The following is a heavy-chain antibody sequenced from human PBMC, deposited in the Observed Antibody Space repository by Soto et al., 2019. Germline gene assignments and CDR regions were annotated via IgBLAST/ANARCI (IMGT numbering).Heavy chain of an antibody. J-gene: IGHJ6*02. V-gene: IGHV4-59*01. CDR1: GGSISSYY. CDR2: IYYSGST. Sequence: PSETLSLTCTVSGGSISSYYWSWIRQRPGKGLEWIGYIYYSGSTNYNPSLKSRVTISVDTSKNQFSLKLSSVTAADTAVYYCARRGRWLVSNGMDVWGQGTTVTVSS. CDR3: ARRGRWLVSNGMDV. D-gene: IGHD6-19*01.